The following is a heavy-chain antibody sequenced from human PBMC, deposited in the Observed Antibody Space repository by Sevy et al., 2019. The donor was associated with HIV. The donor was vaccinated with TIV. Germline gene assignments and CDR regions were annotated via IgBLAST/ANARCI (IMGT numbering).Heavy chain of an antibody. J-gene: IGHJ4*02. D-gene: IGHD6-13*01. CDR3: AKMEGQLVSEYYFGY. Sequence: GGSLRLSCAASGFTFSSYAMNWVRQAPGKGLQWVSAISGADSSTHYADSVKGRFTISRDNSKNTLYLQMNSLRAEDTAVYYCAKMEGQLVSEYYFGYWGQGILVTVSS. CDR2: ISGADSST. CDR1: GFTFSSYA. V-gene: IGHV3-23*01.